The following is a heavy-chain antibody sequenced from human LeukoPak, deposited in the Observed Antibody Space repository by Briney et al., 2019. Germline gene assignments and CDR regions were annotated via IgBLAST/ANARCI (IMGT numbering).Heavy chain of an antibody. V-gene: IGHV3-21*01. Sequence: GGSLRLSCAASGFTFSSYSMTWVRQAPGKGLEWVSSISSSSSYIYYADSVKGRFTISRDNAKNSLYLQMNSLRAEDTAVYYCARGQAITMIVVVTESNDAFDIWGQGTMVTVSS. CDR2: ISSSSSYI. J-gene: IGHJ3*02. CDR3: ARGQAITMIVVVTESNDAFDI. CDR1: GFTFSSYS. D-gene: IGHD3-22*01.